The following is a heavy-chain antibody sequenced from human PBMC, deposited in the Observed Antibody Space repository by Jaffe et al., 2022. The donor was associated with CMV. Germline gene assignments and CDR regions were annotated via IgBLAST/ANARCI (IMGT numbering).Heavy chain of an antibody. D-gene: IGHD3-16*01. CDR2: IKSTGDNT. CDR3: SRDLVD. J-gene: IGHJ4*02. V-gene: IGHV1-46*01. Sequence: QLHLLQSGAEVKKPGASVKVSCKASGYFFTTYYIHWARQAPAQGLEWLGIIKSTGDNTNYARKLQGRVTVTWDTSTTTAYMELSSLKSEDTAVYYCSRDLVDWGQGTLVTVSS. CDR1: GYFFTTYY.